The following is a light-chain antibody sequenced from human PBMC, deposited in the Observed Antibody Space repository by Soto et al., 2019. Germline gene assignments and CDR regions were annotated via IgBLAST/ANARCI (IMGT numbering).Light chain of an antibody. CDR2: RNN. Sequence: VLXQPPSASGTPGQRVTISCSGRSSNIGSNYVYWYQQLPGTAPKLLMYRNNQRPSGVPDRFSGSKSGTSASLAISGLRSEDEADYYCASWDDSLNAFYVFGTGTKVTVL. V-gene: IGLV1-47*01. CDR3: ASWDDSLNAFYV. J-gene: IGLJ1*01. CDR1: SSNIGSNY.